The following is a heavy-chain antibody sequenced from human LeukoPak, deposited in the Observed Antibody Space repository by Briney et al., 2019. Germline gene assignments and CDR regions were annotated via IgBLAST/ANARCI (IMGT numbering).Heavy chain of an antibody. CDR2: INAGSGDT. CDR1: GYTFTSHA. CDR3: ARTARKAAIVGDYFDY. V-gene: IGHV1-3*01. D-gene: IGHD6-13*01. J-gene: IGHJ4*02. Sequence: GASVKVSCKASGYTFTSHAVHWVRQAPGQRPEWMGWINAGSGDTKCSQNLEGRVTITRDTSASTAYMELTSLKSEDTAVYYCARTARKAAIVGDYFDYWGQGTLVTVPS.